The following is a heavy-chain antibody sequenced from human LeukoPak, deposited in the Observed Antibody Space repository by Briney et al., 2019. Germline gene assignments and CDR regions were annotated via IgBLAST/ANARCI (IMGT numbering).Heavy chain of an antibody. CDR3: ARGVRYSSDYAADY. V-gene: IGHV4-34*01. D-gene: IGHD5-18*01. CDR1: GGSFSGYY. CDR2: INHSGST. J-gene: IGHJ4*02. Sequence: SETLSLTCAVYGGSFSGYYWSWIRQPPGKGLEWIGEINHSGSTNYNPSLKSRVTISVDTSKNQFSLKLSSVTAADTAVYYCARGVRYSSDYAADYWGQGTLVTVSS.